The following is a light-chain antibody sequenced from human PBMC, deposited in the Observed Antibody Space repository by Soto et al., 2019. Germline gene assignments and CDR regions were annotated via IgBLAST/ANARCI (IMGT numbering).Light chain of an antibody. V-gene: IGKV3-11*01. Sequence: EIVLTQSPATLSLSLGERATLSCRASQSVGDYLAWYQQQPGQPPRLLISDASNRAAGIPARFSGSGSGTDFTLTISSLEPEDFAVYYCQQRGKLYTCGQGPKLEIK. CDR3: QQRGKLYT. J-gene: IGKJ2*01. CDR1: QSVGDY. CDR2: DAS.